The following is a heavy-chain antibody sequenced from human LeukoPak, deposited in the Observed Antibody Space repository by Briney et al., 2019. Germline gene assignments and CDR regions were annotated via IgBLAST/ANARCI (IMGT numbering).Heavy chain of an antibody. CDR1: GYTFSSYA. V-gene: IGHV3-23*01. J-gene: IGHJ4*02. CDR3: AKDDSSGYYYDYFDY. D-gene: IGHD3-22*01. CDR2: ISGSGGST. Sequence: PGASLRLSCAASGYTFSSYAMSWVRQAPGKGLEWVSAISGSGGSTYYADSVKGRFTISRDNSKNTLYLQMNSLRAEDTAVYYCAKDDSSGYYYDYFDYWGQGTLVTVSS.